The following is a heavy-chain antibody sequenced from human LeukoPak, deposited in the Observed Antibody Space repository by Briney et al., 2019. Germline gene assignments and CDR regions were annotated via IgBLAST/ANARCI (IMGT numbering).Heavy chain of an antibody. J-gene: IGHJ6*03. V-gene: IGHV3-30*02. Sequence: PGGSLRLSCAASGFTFSSYGMHWVRQAPGKGLEWVAVIWCGGSNKYYADSVKGRFTISRDNSKNTLYLQMNSLRAEDTAVYYCAKDGSGYPYYYYYMDVWGKGTTVTVSS. CDR3: AKDGSGYPYYYYYMDV. CDR2: IWCGGSNK. CDR1: GFTFSSYG. D-gene: IGHD5-12*01.